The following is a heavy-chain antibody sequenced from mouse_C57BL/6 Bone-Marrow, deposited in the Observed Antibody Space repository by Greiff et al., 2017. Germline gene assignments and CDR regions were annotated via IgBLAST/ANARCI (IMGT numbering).Heavy chain of an antibody. CDR2: ISDGGSYT. Sequence: EVKLMESGGGLVKPGGSLKLSCAASGFTFSSYAMSWVRQTPEKRLEWVATISDGGSYTYYPDNVKGRFTISRDNAKNNLYLQMSHLKSEDTAMYYCARDWERYARDYWGQGTSVTVSS. D-gene: IGHD4-1*01. CDR1: GFTFSSYA. CDR3: ARDWERYARDY. J-gene: IGHJ4*01. V-gene: IGHV5-4*01.